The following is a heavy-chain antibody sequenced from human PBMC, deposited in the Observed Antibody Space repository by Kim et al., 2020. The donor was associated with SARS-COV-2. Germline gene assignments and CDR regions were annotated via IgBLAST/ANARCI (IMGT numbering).Heavy chain of an antibody. CDR2: FYYSGST. J-gene: IGHJ4*02. CDR1: GGSISSSSYY. D-gene: IGHD2-15*01. V-gene: IGHV4-39*01. Sequence: SETLSLTCTVSGGSISSSSYYWGWIRQPPGKGLEWIGSFYYSGSTYYNPSLKSRVTISVDTSKNQFSLKLSSVTAADTAVYYCARHLRSGVLVAAPYYFDYWGQGTLVTVSS. CDR3: ARHLRSGVLVAAPYYFDY.